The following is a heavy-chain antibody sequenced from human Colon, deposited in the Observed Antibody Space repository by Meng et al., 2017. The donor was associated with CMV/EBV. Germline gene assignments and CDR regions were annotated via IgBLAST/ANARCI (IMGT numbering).Heavy chain of an antibody. Sequence: ASVKVSCKASGYTFVSYGFSWVRQAPGQGLEWMGWISADYGTTRYAQNVQGRVIMTNDTSTSTFYMELRTLRSDDTAVYFCSREVDYGGNIAFGFWGQGTPVTVSS. D-gene: IGHD4-23*01. CDR3: SREVDYGGNIAFGF. CDR1: GYTFVSYG. J-gene: IGHJ4*02. CDR2: ISADYGTT. V-gene: IGHV1-18*04.